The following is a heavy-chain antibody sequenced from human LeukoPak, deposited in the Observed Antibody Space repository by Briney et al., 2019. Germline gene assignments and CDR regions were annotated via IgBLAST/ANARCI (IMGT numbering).Heavy chain of an antibody. CDR3: ARLIRSIAAAGSWWFDP. Sequence: SETLSLTCAVYGGSFSGYYWSWIRQPPGKGLEWIGEINHSGSTNYNPSLKSRVTISVDTSKNQFSLKLSSVTAADTAVYYCARLIRSIAAAGSWWFDPWGQGTLVTVSS. V-gene: IGHV4-34*01. D-gene: IGHD6-13*01. CDR2: INHSGST. CDR1: GGSFSGYY. J-gene: IGHJ5*02.